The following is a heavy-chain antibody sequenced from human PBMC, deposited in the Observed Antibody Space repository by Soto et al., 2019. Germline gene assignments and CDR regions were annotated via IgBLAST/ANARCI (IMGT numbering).Heavy chain of an antibody. J-gene: IGHJ4*02. CDR3: ARDKTVNSSGWKAGLDY. Sequence: QVQLVQSGAGVKKPGASVKVSCKTSGYTFTSDGISWVRQAPGQGLEWMGWISTYSGDTKYGQKLQGRVTMTTDTSASTAYMELRSLRSDDTAVYYCARDKTVNSSGWKAGLDYRGQGTLVTVSS. CDR1: GYTFTSDG. CDR2: ISTYSGDT. V-gene: IGHV1-18*01. D-gene: IGHD6-19*01.